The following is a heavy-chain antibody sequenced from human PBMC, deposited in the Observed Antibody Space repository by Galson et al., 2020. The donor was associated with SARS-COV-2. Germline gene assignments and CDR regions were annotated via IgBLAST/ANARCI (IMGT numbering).Heavy chain of an antibody. Sequence: SVKVSCKASGCTFSSYAFSWVRQSPGQGLEWMGGIIPIPGTANYAHKFQGRVTITADESTSTAHMELSSLRSEDTAVYYCWSTLGYCSGGSCYTYGTFDYWGQGNLVTVSS. V-gene: IGHV1-69*13. CDR2: IIPIPGTA. J-gene: IGHJ4*02. CDR1: GCTFSSYA. CDR3: WSTLGYCSGGSCYTYGTFDY. D-gene: IGHD2-15*01.